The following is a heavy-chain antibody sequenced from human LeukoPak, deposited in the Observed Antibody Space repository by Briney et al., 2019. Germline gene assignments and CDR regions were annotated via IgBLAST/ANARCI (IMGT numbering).Heavy chain of an antibody. CDR3: ASDPGCSSTSCPGGFDY. Sequence: ASVKVSCKASGYTFSSYYMHWVRQAPGQGLEWMGIINPRGGSTSYAQKFQGRVTMTRDTSTSTVYMELNSLRSEDTAVYYCASDPGCSSTSCPGGFDYWGQGTLVTVSS. V-gene: IGHV1-46*03. CDR2: INPRGGST. D-gene: IGHD2-2*01. CDR1: GYTFSSYY. J-gene: IGHJ4*02.